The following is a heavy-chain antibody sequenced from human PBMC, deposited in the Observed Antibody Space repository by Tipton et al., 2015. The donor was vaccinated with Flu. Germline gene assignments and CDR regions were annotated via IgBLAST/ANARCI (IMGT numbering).Heavy chain of an antibody. CDR2: INYSGST. J-gene: IGHJ4*02. Sequence: TLSLTCTVSVGSISSSIYYWGWIRQPPGKGLEWIGSINYSGSTYYNPSLKSRVTISVDTSKNHFSLKLSSVTAADTAVYYCARDPPYYDFWSGYNASYWGEGTLVTVSS. D-gene: IGHD3-3*01. CDR1: VGSISSSIYY. CDR3: ARDPPYYDFWSGYNASY. V-gene: IGHV4-39*07.